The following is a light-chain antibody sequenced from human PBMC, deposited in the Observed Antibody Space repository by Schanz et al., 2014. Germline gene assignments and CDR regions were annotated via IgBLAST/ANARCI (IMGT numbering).Light chain of an antibody. CDR1: QSLVNSDGNTY. CDR3: MQGSHWPLT. CDR2: KVS. V-gene: IGKV2-30*01. J-gene: IGKJ2*01. Sequence: DVVVTQSPLSLPVTLGQPASISCRSSQSLVNSDGNTYLSWFQQRPGQSPRRLIYKVSNRDSGVPDRFSGSGSGADFTLEISRVEVEDVGLYFCMQGSHWPLTFGQGTKLEI.